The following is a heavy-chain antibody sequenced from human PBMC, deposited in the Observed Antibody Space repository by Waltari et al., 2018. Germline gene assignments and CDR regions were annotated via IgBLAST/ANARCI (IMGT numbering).Heavy chain of an antibody. J-gene: IGHJ4*02. Sequence: QVRLQESGPGLVKPSQTLSLTCTASGGPVSSTDHYWSWIRQPPGKDLEWMGYIYHSGTTYCNPSLKSRVVMSVDASSNQFSLKLTSVTAADTAVYYCARLRVSSGSFFPDYWGQGTVVTVSS. CDR2: IYHSGTT. D-gene: IGHD3-22*01. CDR1: GGPVSSTDHY. CDR3: ARLRVSSGSFFPDY. V-gene: IGHV4-30-4*01.